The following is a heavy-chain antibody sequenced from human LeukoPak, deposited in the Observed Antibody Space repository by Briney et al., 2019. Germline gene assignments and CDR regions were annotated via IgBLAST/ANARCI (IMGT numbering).Heavy chain of an antibody. V-gene: IGHV3-23*01. CDR1: GFAVANYA. D-gene: IGHD3-10*01. CDR3: ARCTSGNSHYPLDY. Sequence: AGASLRLSCAPSGFAVANYAMGCVRQDPGRRLGWVSPRRHSSISTSYEDASKSRFTTSRNNSKSTVYLQINSLRADDTTVYYCARCTSGNSHYPLDYWGQGILVTVSS. J-gene: IGHJ4*02. CDR2: RRHSSIST.